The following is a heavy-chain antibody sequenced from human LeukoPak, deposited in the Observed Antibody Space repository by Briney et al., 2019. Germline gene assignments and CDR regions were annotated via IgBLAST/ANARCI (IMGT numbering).Heavy chain of an antibody. D-gene: IGHD1-20*01. V-gene: IGHV1-18*01. J-gene: IGHJ4*02. CDR1: GYTFTTYD. CDR2: ISAYNGDT. Sequence: ASVKVSCKASGYTFTTYDITWVRQAPGQGLEWMGWISAYNGDTNYAQKLQGRVTMTTDTSTSTAYMELRSLRSDDTAVYYCARHSLIGTTPFDYWGQGTLVTVSS. CDR3: ARHSLIGTTPFDY.